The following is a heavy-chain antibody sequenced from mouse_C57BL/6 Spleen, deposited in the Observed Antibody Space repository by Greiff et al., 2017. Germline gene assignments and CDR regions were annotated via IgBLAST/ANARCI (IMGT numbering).Heavy chain of an antibody. CDR1: GFNIKDYY. CDR2: IDPEDGDT. J-gene: IGHJ2*01. D-gene: IGHD1-1*01. Sequence: VQLQQSGAELVRPGASVKLSCTASGFNIKDYYMHWVKQRPEQGLEWIGRIDPEDGDTEYAPTFQGKATMTADTSSNTAYLQLSSLTSEDTAVYYCTTDYYGSSLYFDDWGQVTTLTVSS. V-gene: IGHV14-1*01. CDR3: TTDYYGSSLYFDD.